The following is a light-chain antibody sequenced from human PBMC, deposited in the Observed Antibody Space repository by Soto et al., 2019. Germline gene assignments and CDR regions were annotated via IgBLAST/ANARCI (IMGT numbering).Light chain of an antibody. CDR2: EVT. CDR3: SSYAGSNNFEV. Sequence: QSVLTQPPSASGSPGQSVTISCTGTSSDVGAYDYASWYQQHPGKAPKVIIYEVTKRPSGVPDRFSGSKSGNTASLTVSGLQAEDEADYYCSSYAGSNNFEVFGTGTKLTVL. J-gene: IGLJ1*01. CDR1: SSDVGAYDY. V-gene: IGLV2-8*01.